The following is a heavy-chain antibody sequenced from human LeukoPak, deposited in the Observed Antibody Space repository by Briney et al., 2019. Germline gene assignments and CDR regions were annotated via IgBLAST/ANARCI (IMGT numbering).Heavy chain of an antibody. CDR2: IWYDGSNK. V-gene: IGHV3-33*08. Sequence: GSLRLSCAASGFTFSSYGMHWVRQAPGKGLEWVAVIWYDGSNKYYADSVKGRFTISRDNSKNTLYLQMNSLRAEDTAVYYCARELKDYYSMDVWGQGTTVTVSS. CDR3: ARELKDYYSMDV. CDR1: GFTFSSYG. J-gene: IGHJ6*02.